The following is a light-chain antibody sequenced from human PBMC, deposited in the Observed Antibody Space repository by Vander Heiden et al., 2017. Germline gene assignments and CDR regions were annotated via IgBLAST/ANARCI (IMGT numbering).Light chain of an antibody. CDR2: GNT. V-gene: IGLV1-40*01. CDR1: SFNTGADYD. J-gene: IGLJ3*02. CDR3: QSYDSGLSRWV. Sequence: QSVLTQPPAMSGAPGQRITISCTGISFNTGADYDLHWYQQLPGTAPKLLIYGNTNLPSGVPDRFSGSKSGTSASLAITGLQAADEGFYYCQSYDSGLSRWVFGGGTRLTVL.